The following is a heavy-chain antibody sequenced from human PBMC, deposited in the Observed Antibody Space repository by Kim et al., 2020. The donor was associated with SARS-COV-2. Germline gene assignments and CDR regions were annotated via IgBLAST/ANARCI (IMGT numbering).Heavy chain of an antibody. D-gene: IGHD1-7*01. V-gene: IGHV3-30-3*01. CDR2: ISYDGSNK. J-gene: IGHJ4*02. CDR1: GFTFSSYA. Sequence: GGSLRLSCAASGFTFSSYAMHWVRQAPGKGLEWVAVISYDGSNKYYADSVKGRFTISRDNSKNTLYLQMNSLRAEDTAVYYCARDEAGTTTFDYWGQGTLVTVSS. CDR3: ARDEAGTTTFDY.